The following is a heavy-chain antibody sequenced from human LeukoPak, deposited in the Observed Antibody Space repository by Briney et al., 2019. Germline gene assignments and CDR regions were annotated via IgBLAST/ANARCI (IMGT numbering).Heavy chain of an antibody. CDR1: GGSISSSNW. Sequence: PSETLSLTCAVSGGSISSSNWCCWGRQPPGKRLGWIGEIYHSGSTNYNPSLKSRVTISVDKSKNQFSLKLSSVTAADTAVYYCARYSGSENFDYWGQGTLVTVSS. V-gene: IGHV4-4*02. CDR2: IYHSGST. D-gene: IGHD1-26*01. J-gene: IGHJ4*02. CDR3: ARYSGSENFDY.